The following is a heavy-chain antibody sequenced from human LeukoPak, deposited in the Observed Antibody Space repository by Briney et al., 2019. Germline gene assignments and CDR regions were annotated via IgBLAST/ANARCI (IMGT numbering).Heavy chain of an antibody. J-gene: IGHJ4*02. CDR2: IYHSEST. V-gene: IGHV4-30-2*01. CDR3: AADYTSRSYRFDH. D-gene: IGHD3-10*01. CDR1: GASISSGDYS. Sequence: PSETLSLTCAVSGASISSGDYSWSWIRQPPGTGLEWIGYIYHSESTTYNPSLKSRLTISLDRSKNQISLKVNSVTAADTAVYYCAADYTSRSYRFDHWGQGTLVTVSS.